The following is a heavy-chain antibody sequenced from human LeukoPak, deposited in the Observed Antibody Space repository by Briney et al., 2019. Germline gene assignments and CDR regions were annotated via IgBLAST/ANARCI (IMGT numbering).Heavy chain of an antibody. J-gene: IGHJ4*02. Sequence: PSETLSLTCTVSGGSISSYYWSWIRQPPGKGLEWIGYIYYSGSTNCNPSLKSRVTISVDTSKNQFSLKLSSVTAADTAVYYCARDTYYYDSSGSFDYWGQGTLVTVSS. CDR2: IYYSGST. CDR1: GGSISSYY. V-gene: IGHV4-59*01. D-gene: IGHD3-22*01. CDR3: ARDTYYYDSSGSFDY.